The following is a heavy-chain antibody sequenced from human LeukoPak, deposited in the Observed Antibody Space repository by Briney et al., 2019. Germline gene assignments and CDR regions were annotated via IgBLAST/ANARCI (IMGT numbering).Heavy chain of an antibody. Sequence: PSETLSLTCTVPGGSISSSSYYWGWIRQPPGKGLEWIGSIYYSGSTYYNPSLKSRVTISVDTSKNQFSLRLSSVTAADTAVYYCARQGDGYCTSTNCLYSFDNWGQGTLVTVSS. J-gene: IGHJ4*02. CDR1: GGSISSSSYY. CDR3: ARQGDGYCTSTNCLYSFDN. CDR2: IYYSGST. D-gene: IGHD2-2*03. V-gene: IGHV4-39*01.